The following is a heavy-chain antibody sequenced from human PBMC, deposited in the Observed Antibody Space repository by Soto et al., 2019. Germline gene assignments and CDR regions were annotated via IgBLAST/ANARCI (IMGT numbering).Heavy chain of an antibody. J-gene: IGHJ4*02. Sequence: QVQLVQSGAEVKKPGASVKVSCKASGYTFTNYAMHGLRQAPGQRLEWMGWINAGNGNTKYSQKFQGRVTITRDTSASTAYMELSSLRSEDTAVYYCAGAPMVRGPYYFDYWGQGTLVTVSS. CDR3: AGAPMVRGPYYFDY. D-gene: IGHD3-10*01. CDR2: INAGNGNT. CDR1: GYTFTNYA. V-gene: IGHV1-3*01.